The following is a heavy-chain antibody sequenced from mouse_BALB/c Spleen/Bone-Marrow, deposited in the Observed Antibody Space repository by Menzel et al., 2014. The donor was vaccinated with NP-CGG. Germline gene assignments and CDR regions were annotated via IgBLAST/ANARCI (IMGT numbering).Heavy chain of an antibody. V-gene: IGHV14-3*02. Sequence: VQLQQSGAELVKPGASVKLSCTASGLNIKDTYMHWVKQRPEQGLEWIGRIDPANGNTKYDPKFQGKATIIADTSSNTAYLQLSSLTSEDTAVYYCARWEYYAMDYWGQGTSVTVSS. D-gene: IGHD4-1*01. J-gene: IGHJ4*01. CDR2: IDPANGNT. CDR1: GLNIKDTY. CDR3: ARWEYYAMDY.